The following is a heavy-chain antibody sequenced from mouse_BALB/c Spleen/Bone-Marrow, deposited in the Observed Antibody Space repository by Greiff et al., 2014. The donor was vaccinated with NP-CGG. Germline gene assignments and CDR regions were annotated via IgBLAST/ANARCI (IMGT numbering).Heavy chain of an antibody. J-gene: IGHJ3*01. CDR1: GFNIKNTY. Sequence: VQLQQSGAELVKPGGSVKLSCPTSGFNIKNTYMHWGKQRPEQGLEWIGRIDPANGNTKYDPKFQGKATITADTSSNTAYLQLSSLTSENTAVYYCARFAYWGQGTLVTVSA. CDR2: IDPANGNT. CDR3: ARFAY. V-gene: IGHV14-3*02.